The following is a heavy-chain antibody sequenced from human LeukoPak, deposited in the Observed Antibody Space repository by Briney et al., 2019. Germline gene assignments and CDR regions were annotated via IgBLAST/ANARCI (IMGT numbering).Heavy chain of an antibody. Sequence: GESLKISCKGSGYSFTSYWISWVRQMPGKGLEWIGIIYPGDSDTRYSPSFQGQVTISADKSISTAYLQWSSLKASDTAMYYCARLRGGDYDYVWGSYRYLWFDPWGQGTLVTVSS. V-gene: IGHV5-51*01. CDR2: IYPGDSDT. CDR3: ARLRGGDYDYVWGSYRYLWFDP. J-gene: IGHJ5*02. D-gene: IGHD3-16*02. CDR1: GYSFTSYW.